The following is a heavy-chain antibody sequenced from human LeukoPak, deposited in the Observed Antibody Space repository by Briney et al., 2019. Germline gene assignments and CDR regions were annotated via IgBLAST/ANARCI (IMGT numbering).Heavy chain of an antibody. CDR3: ARHETGTGLYYYYMDV. J-gene: IGHJ6*03. Sequence: GESLKISCKGSGYSFTSYRIGWVRQMPGKGLEWMGIIYPGDSDTRYSPSFQGQVTISADKSISTAYLQWSSLKASDTAMYYCARHETGTGLYYYYMDVWGKGTTVTVPS. V-gene: IGHV5-51*01. D-gene: IGHD1-1*01. CDR1: GYSFTSYR. CDR2: IYPGDSDT.